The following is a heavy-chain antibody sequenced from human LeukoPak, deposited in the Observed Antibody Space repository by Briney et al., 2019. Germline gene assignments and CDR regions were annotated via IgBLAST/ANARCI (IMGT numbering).Heavy chain of an antibody. J-gene: IGHJ5*02. CDR3: ARDQVS. CDR1: GFTVSSNY. Sequence: GGSLRLSCAASGFTVSSNYMSWVRPPPGKGLEWVSAIYSGGATYYADSVKGRSTISRDNSKNTLYLQMNSLRAEDTAVYYCARDQVSWGQGTLVTVSS. D-gene: IGHD1-14*01. V-gene: IGHV3-53*01. CDR2: IYSGGAT.